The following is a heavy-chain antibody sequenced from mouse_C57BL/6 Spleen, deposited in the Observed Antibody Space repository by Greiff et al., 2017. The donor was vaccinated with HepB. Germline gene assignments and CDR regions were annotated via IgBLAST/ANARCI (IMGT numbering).Heavy chain of an antibody. J-gene: IGHJ4*01. D-gene: IGHD2-2*01. Sequence: QVQLQQSGAELVMPGASVKLSCKASGYTFTSYWMHWVKQRPGQGLEWIGEIDPSDSYTNYNQKFKGKSTLTVDKSSSTAYMQLSSLTSEDSAVYSCARFYYGYDYAMDYWGQGTSVTVSS. V-gene: IGHV1-69*01. CDR3: ARFYYGYDYAMDY. CDR1: GYTFTSYW. CDR2: IDPSDSYT.